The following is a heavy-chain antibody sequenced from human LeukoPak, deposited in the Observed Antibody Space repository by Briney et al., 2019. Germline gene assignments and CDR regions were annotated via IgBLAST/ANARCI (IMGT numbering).Heavy chain of an antibody. CDR2: IYYSGST. J-gene: IGHJ5*02. CDR3: ARHGDYGGSHPSNWFDP. V-gene: IGHV4-39*01. D-gene: IGHD4-23*01. Sequence: SETLSLTCTVSGGSISSSSYYWGWIRQPPGKGLEWIGSIYYSGSTYYNPSLKSRVTISVDTSKNQFSLKLSSVTAADTAVYYCARHGDYGGSHPSNWFDPWGQGTLVTVSS. CDR1: GGSISSSSYY.